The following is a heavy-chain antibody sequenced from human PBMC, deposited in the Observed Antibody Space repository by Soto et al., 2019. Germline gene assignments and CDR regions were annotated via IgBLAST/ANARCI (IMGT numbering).Heavy chain of an antibody. CDR1: GYTLTSYY. J-gene: IGHJ1*01. V-gene: IGHV1-46*01. CDR3: ARGVYDVLTAYYPLAF. Sequence: GASWKVSCKASGYTLTSYYMHWVRHAPGQGLAWMGIINPSGGSTSYAQNYQGRITMTSDTSTTTVYMELSSLRSEDTAVYLCARGVYDVLTAYYPLAFWGQGTLVTVSS. D-gene: IGHD3-9*01. CDR2: INPSGGST.